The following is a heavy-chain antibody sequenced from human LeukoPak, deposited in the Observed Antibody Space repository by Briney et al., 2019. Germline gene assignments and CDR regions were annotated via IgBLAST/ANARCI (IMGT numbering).Heavy chain of an antibody. D-gene: IGHD1-14*01. CDR3: ARYQPPDFDY. Sequence: SETLSLTCTVSGGSISSYYWSWIRQSPGKALEWIGHIYYNGDTYYNPSLKSRVTISLDKSKSQFSLKLGSVTAADTAVYYCARYQPPDFDYWGQGTLVTVSS. CDR1: GGSISSYY. J-gene: IGHJ4*02. V-gene: IGHV4-59*01. CDR2: IYYNGDT.